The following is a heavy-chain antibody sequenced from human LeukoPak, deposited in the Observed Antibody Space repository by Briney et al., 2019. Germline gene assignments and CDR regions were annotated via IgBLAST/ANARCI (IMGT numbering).Heavy chain of an antibody. CDR3: AKDSYDSSGYHLGFDY. J-gene: IGHJ4*02. CDR2: ISSSGSTI. CDR1: GFTFSDYY. D-gene: IGHD3-22*01. V-gene: IGHV3-11*01. Sequence: GGSLRLSCAASGFTFSDYYMSWIRQAPGKGLEWVSYISSSGSTIYYADSVKGRFTISRDNAKNSLYLQMNSLRAEDTALYYCAKDSYDSSGYHLGFDYWGQGTLVTVSS.